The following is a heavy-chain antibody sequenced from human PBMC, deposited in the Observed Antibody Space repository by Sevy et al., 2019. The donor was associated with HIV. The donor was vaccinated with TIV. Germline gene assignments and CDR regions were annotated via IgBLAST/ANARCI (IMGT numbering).Heavy chain of an antibody. CDR2: TNYRSKWYN. J-gene: IGHJ4*02. V-gene: IGHV6-1*01. D-gene: IGHD5-12*01. CDR3: AREARDGYNFNFDY. CDR1: GDSVSSNSAA. Sequence: SQTLSLTCAISGDSVSSNSAAWNWIRQSPSRGLEWLGRTNYRSKWYNDYAVTVKSRITINPDTSKNQFSLQLNSVTPEATAVYYCAREARDGYNFNFDYWGQGTLVTVSS.